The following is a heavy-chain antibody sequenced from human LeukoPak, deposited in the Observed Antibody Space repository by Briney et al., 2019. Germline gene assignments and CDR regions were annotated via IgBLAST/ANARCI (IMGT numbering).Heavy chain of an antibody. CDR1: GFTVSSNY. V-gene: IGHV3-53*01. CDR2: IYSGGST. CDR3: ARDEFYGSGSPY. D-gene: IGHD3-10*01. Sequence: GGSLRLSCAASGFTVSSNYMSWVRQAPGKGLEWVSVIYSGGSTYYADSVKGRFTISRDNSKNTLYLQMNSLRAEDTAVYYCARDEFYGSGSPYWGQGTLVTVSS. J-gene: IGHJ4*02.